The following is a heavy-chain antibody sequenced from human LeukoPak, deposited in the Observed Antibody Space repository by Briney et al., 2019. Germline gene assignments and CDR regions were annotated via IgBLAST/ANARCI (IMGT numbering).Heavy chain of an antibody. CDR2: IYYSGST. CDR1: GGSISSGDYY. Sequence: SETLSLTCTVSGGSISSGDYYWSWIRQPPGKGLEWIGYIYYSGSTYYNPSLKSRVTISVDTSKNQFSLKLSSVTAADTAVYYCARGEGGGYALDASDIWGQGTMVTVSS. V-gene: IGHV4-30-4*01. CDR3: ARGEGGGYALDASDI. D-gene: IGHD5-12*01. J-gene: IGHJ3*02.